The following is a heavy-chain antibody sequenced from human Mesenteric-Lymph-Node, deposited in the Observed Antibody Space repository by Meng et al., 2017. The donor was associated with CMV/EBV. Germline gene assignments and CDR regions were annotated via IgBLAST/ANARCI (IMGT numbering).Heavy chain of an antibody. Sequence: GGSLRLSCAASGFTCSDHYMTWIRQAPGKGLEWVSYMSSSGDDMNSADSVKGRFTISRDNAKNSLYLQMNSLRAEDTAVYYCARGHWGLDNWGQGTLVTVSS. J-gene: IGHJ4*02. D-gene: IGHD7-27*01. CDR3: ARGHWGLDN. CDR1: GFTCSDHY. CDR2: MSSSGDDM. V-gene: IGHV3-11*01.